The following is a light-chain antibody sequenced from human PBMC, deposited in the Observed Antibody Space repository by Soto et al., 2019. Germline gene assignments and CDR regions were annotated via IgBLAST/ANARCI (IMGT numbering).Light chain of an antibody. CDR2: GVS. V-gene: IGLV2-14*03. CDR1: SSDLGTYNY. CDR3: CSYTSSSRYV. Sequence: QSALTQPASVSGSPGQSITISCTGTSSDLGTYNYVTWYQQHPDNAPKVMIYGVSNRPSGVSNRFSGSKSGNTASLTISGLQAEDEADYYCCSYTSSSRYVVGTGTKLTVL. J-gene: IGLJ1*01.